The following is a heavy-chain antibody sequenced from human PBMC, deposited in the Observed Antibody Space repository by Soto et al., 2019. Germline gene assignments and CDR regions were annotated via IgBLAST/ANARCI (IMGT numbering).Heavy chain of an antibody. CDR2: IYYSGST. J-gene: IGHJ6*02. CDR1: GGSISSSSYY. V-gene: IGHV4-39*07. D-gene: IGHD3-16*01. Sequence: PSETLSLTCTVSGGSISSSSYYWGWIRQPPGKGLEWIGSIYYSGSTYYNPSLKSRVTISVDTSKNQFSLKLSSVTAADTAVYYCARERDYRNNIYGMDVWGQGTTVTVSS. CDR3: ARERDYRNNIYGMDV.